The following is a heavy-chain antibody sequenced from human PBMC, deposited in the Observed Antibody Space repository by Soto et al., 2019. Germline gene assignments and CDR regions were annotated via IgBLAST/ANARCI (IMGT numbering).Heavy chain of an antibody. CDR3: ARDGVGHTTFFGYFDY. Sequence: QVQLVESGGGVVQPGRSLRLSCAASGFTFSGLGMHWVRQAPGKGLEWVAVIRYDGSNIYYADAVKGRFTISRDNSKDTLYLQLNRLRADDTAVYYCARDGVGHTTFFGYFDYWCQGTLVTVSS. V-gene: IGHV3-33*01. J-gene: IGHJ4*02. D-gene: IGHD1-26*01. CDR1: GFTFSGLG. CDR2: IRYDGSNI.